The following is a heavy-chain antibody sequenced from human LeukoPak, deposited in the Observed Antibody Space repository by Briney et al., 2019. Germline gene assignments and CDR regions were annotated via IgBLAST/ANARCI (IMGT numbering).Heavy chain of an antibody. CDR2: IYYSGST. V-gene: IGHV4-39*07. J-gene: IGHJ4*02. CDR3: ASSVRELGIFDY. D-gene: IGHD3-10*01. Sequence: SETLSLTCTVSGDSISSSSYYWGWIRQPPGKGLEWIGSIYYSGSTYYNPSLKSRVTISVDTSKNQFSLKLSSVTAADTAVYYCASSVRELGIFDYWGQGTLVTVSS. CDR1: GDSISSSSYY.